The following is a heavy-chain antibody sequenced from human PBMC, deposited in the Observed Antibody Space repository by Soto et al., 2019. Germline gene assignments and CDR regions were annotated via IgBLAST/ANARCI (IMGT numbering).Heavy chain of an antibody. Sequence: QVQLQESGPGLVKPSETLSLTCTVSGGSISSYYWSWIRQPPGKGLEWIGYIYYSGSTNYNPSLKSRVTISVDTFKNQFSLKLSSVTAADTAVYYCASSYCSSTSCPYYYYYYMDVWGKGTTVTVSS. CDR3: ASSYCSSTSCPYYYYYYMDV. CDR2: IYYSGST. J-gene: IGHJ6*03. D-gene: IGHD2-2*01. V-gene: IGHV4-59*01. CDR1: GGSISSYY.